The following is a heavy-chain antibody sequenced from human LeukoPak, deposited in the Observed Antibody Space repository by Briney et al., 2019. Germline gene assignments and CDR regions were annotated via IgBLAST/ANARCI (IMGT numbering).Heavy chain of an antibody. J-gene: IGHJ5*02. Sequence: ASVKVSCKASGYSFSDYYMHWVRQAPGQGLEWMAWINPNSGGTNYAQKFQGRVTVTRDTSISTAYMELSRLRSDDTAVYYCARSCSNSFDPWGQGTLVTVSS. CDR2: INPNSGGT. V-gene: IGHV1-2*02. D-gene: IGHD5-24*01. CDR1: GYSFSDYY. CDR3: ARSCSNSFDP.